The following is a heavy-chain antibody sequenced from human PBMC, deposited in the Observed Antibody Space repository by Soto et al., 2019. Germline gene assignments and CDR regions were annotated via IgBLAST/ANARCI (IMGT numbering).Heavy chain of an antibody. CDR2: ISSSSSTI. Sequence: EVQLVESGGGLVQPGGSLRLSCAASGFTFSSYSMNWVRQAPGKGLEWVSYISSSSSTIYYADSVKGRFTISRDNAKNSLYLLMNSLRDEDTAVCYCAGEYEYGDLICYYYGMDVWGQGATVTVSS. V-gene: IGHV3-48*02. CDR1: GFTFSSYS. J-gene: IGHJ6*02. CDR3: AGEYEYGDLICYYYGMDV. D-gene: IGHD4-17*01.